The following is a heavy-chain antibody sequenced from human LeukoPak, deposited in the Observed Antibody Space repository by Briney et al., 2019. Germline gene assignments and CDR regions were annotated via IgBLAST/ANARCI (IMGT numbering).Heavy chain of an antibody. CDR3: ARMYYYGSGTYYGDY. CDR2: LNPNSGDT. D-gene: IGHD3-10*01. V-gene: IGHV1-2*02. J-gene: IGHJ4*02. CDR1: GYTFTGYY. Sequence: ASVKVSFKASGYTFTGYYMHWVRQAPGQGLEWVGLLNPNSGDTNYAQKFQGRVTMIRDTSINTAYMELSRLRSDDTAVYYCARMYYYGSGTYYGDYWGQGTLVTVSS.